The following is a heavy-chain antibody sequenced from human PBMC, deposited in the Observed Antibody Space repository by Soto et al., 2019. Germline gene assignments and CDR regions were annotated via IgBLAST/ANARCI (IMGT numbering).Heavy chain of an antibody. Sequence: TSETLSLTCTVSGGSISSGGYYWSWIRQHPGKGLEWIGYIYYSGSTYYNPSLKSRVTISVDTSKNQFSLKLSSVTAADTAVYYCARGGEREVVHGLDVWGQGTTVTVSS. CDR3: ARGGEREVVHGLDV. CDR2: IYYSGST. CDR1: GGSISSGGYY. J-gene: IGHJ6*02. D-gene: IGHD2-15*01. V-gene: IGHV4-31*03.